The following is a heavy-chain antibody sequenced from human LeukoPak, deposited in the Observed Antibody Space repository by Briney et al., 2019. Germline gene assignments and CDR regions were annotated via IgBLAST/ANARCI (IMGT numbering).Heavy chain of an antibody. CDR1: GGTFSSYA. Sequence: ASVKVSCKASGGTFSSYAISWVRQAPGQGLEWMGGIIPIFGTANYAQKFQGRVTITTDESTSTAYMELSSLRSEDTAVNHCARDVPGWFDPWGQGTLVTVSS. J-gene: IGHJ5*02. CDR2: IIPIFGTA. CDR3: ARDVPGWFDP. V-gene: IGHV1-69*05.